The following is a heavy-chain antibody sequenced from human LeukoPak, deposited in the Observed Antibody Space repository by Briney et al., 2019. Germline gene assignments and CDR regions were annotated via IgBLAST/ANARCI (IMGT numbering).Heavy chain of an antibody. CDR3: ARDSDDILTGYSPNWFVP. D-gene: IGHD3-9*01. CDR1: GFAFSSYS. Sequence: GGSLRLSCAASGFAFSSYSMNWVRQAPGKGLEWVSSISSSSSYIYYADSVKGRFTISRDNAKNSLYLQMNSLRAEDTAVYYCARDSDDILTGYSPNWFVPWGQGTLVTVSS. J-gene: IGHJ5*02. CDR2: ISSSSSYI. V-gene: IGHV3-21*01.